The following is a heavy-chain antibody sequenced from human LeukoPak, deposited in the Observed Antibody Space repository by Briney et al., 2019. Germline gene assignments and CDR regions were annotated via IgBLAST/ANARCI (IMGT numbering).Heavy chain of an antibody. CDR3: ARDSLGTLVGATDY. V-gene: IGHV1-2*02. Sequence: ASVKVSCKVSGYTLTELSMHWVRQAPGQGLEWMGWISPNSGDTNYAQKFQGTVTMTRDTSISTAYMELSSLRSDDTAVYYCARDSLGTLVGATDYWGQGTLVTVSS. CDR1: GYTLTELS. J-gene: IGHJ4*02. D-gene: IGHD1-26*01. CDR2: ISPNSGDT.